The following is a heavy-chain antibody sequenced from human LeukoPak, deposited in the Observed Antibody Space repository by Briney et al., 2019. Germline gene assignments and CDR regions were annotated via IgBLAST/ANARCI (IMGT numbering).Heavy chain of an antibody. J-gene: IGHJ4*02. Sequence: GGSLRLSCAASGFTFSDYYMNWIRQAPGKGLEWVSYISSSGSTIYYADSVKGRFTISRDNSKNTLYLQMNSLRVEDTAVYYCTKPDCPSTSCYTLDYWGQGILVTVSS. CDR2: ISSSGSTI. D-gene: IGHD2-2*02. CDR3: TKPDCPSTSCYTLDY. V-gene: IGHV3-11*01. CDR1: GFTFSDYY.